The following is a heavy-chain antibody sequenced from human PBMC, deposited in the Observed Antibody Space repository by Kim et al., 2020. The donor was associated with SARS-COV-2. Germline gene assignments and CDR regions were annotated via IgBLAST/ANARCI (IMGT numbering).Heavy chain of an antibody. CDR3: ARVFHYYYYYGMDV. J-gene: IGHJ6*02. Sequence: VDSVKGRFTISRDNAKNSLYLQMNSLRAEDTAVYYCARVFHYYYYYGMDVWGQGTTVTVSS. D-gene: IGHD3-3*01. V-gene: IGHV3-7*01.